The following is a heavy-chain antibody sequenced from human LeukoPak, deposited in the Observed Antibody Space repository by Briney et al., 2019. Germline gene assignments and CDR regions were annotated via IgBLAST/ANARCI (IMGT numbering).Heavy chain of an antibody. V-gene: IGHV4-59*01. Sequence: SETLTLTCIVSGGSNSTYYWNWIRQPPGKGLEWVGYVYFTGSTNYNPSLRSRVTISVGTSKNQFSLKLTSVTAADTAVYYCARLSESDWGFPSYYFDYWGQGTLVTVSS. CDR1: GGSNSTYY. CDR2: VYFTGST. CDR3: ARLSESDWGFPSYYFDY. D-gene: IGHD7-27*01. J-gene: IGHJ4*02.